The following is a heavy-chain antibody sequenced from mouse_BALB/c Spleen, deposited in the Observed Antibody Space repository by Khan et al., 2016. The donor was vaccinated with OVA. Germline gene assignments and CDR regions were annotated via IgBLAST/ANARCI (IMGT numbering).Heavy chain of an antibody. CDR1: GDSITSGF. J-gene: IGHJ4*01. CDR2: VTYSGNT. D-gene: IGHD1-1*01. CDR3: ARSYGSWARDY. Sequence: EVQLQESGPSLVKPSQALSLTCSVTGDSITSGFWNWIRKFPGNKFEYMGYVTYSGNTYYNPSLISRISITRDTSKSQYYLQLNSVTTEDTATYVCARSYGSWARDYWGQGTSVTVSS. V-gene: IGHV3-8*02.